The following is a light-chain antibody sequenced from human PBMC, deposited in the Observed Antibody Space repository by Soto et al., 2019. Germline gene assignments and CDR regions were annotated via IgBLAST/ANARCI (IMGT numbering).Light chain of an antibody. Sequence: DIQMTQAPASISASVGDRITITCRASQGISTDLAWFQQRPGQAPKSLIYAASVLQTGVPSVFSASGSGTDFSLTISGLQPDDFATYYCQQYYPYPFTFGPGTRV. V-gene: IGKV1-16*01. CDR3: QQYYPYPFT. CDR2: AAS. J-gene: IGKJ3*01. CDR1: QGISTD.